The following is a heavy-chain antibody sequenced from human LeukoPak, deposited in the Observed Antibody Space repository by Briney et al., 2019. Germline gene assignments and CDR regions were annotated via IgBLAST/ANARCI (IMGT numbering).Heavy chain of an antibody. Sequence: SETLSLTCTVSGGSISSYYWSWIRQPPGKGLEWIGYIYYIGSTNDNPSLKSRVTISVDTSKNQFSLKLSSVTAADTAVYYFARFRRDGYPLDYWGQGTLVTVAS. CDR3: ARFRRDGYPLDY. D-gene: IGHD5-24*01. CDR1: GGSISSYY. V-gene: IGHV4-59*01. J-gene: IGHJ4*02. CDR2: IYYIGST.